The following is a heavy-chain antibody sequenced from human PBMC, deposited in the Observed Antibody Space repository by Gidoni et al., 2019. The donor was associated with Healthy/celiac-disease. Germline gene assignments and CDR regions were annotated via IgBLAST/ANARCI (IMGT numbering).Heavy chain of an antibody. CDR2: INHSGST. V-gene: IGHV4-34*01. CDR3: ARGRDSSGWYFYAY. CDR1: GGSFSGYY. D-gene: IGHD6-19*01. J-gene: IGHJ4*02. Sequence: QVQLQQWGAGLLKPSETLSLTCAVYGGSFSGYYWSWIRQPPGKGLEWIGEINHSGSTNYNPSLKSRVTISVDTSKNQFSLKLSSVTAADTAVYYCARGRDSSGWYFYAYWGQGTLVTVSS.